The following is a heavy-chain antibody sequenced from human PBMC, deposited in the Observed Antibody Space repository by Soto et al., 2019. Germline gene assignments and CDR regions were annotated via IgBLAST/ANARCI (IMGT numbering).Heavy chain of an antibody. CDR2: ISGIGSST. V-gene: IGHV3-23*01. CDR1: GFPFSGYA. J-gene: IGHJ4*02. Sequence: PGGSLRLSCAASGFPFSGYAINWVRQAPGKGLEWVSSISGIGSSTNYADSVKGRFTISRDNSRDVVYLQMNSLRAEDTAVYYCAKSYYGDYDHRPLFDNRGQGTLVTVSS. D-gene: IGHD4-17*01. CDR3: AKSYYGDYDHRPLFDN.